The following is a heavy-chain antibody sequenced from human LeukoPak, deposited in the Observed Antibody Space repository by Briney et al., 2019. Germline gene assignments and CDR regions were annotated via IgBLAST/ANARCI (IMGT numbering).Heavy chain of an antibody. D-gene: IGHD3-10*01. CDR2: IGTAGDT. CDR3: AKRGVVIRVNLVGFHKEAYYFDS. CDR1: GFTFSSYD. J-gene: IGHJ4*02. Sequence: GGSLRLSCAASGFTFSSYDMHWVRQATGKGLEWVSAIGTAGDTYYPGSVKGRFTISRENAKNSLYLQMNSLRAEDTAVYFCAKRGVVIRVNLVGFHKEAYYFDSWGQEALVTVSS. V-gene: IGHV3-13*01.